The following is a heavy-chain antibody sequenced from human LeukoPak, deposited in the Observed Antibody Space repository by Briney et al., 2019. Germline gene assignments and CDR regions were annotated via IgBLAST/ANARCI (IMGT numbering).Heavy chain of an antibody. Sequence: GGSPRLSCAASGFTFSSYAMSWVRQAPGKGLEWVSAISGSGGSTYYADSVKGRFTISRDNSKNTLYLQMNSLRAEDTAVYYCAKEGIQLWLGYYFDYWGQGTLVTVSS. J-gene: IGHJ4*02. CDR3: AKEGIQLWLGYYFDY. CDR2: ISGSGGST. CDR1: GFTFSSYA. V-gene: IGHV3-23*01. D-gene: IGHD5-18*01.